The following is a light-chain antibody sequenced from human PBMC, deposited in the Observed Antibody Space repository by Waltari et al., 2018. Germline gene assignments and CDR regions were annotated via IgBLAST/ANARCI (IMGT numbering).Light chain of an antibody. Sequence: QSALTQPRSVSGSPGQSVTISCTGTSSDVGGYNYVSWYQQPPGKAPKLMIYDVSQRPPGVPDRFSGSKSGNTASLTISGLQAEDEADYYCCSYAGSYTYVFGTGTKVTVL. J-gene: IGLJ1*01. CDR1: SSDVGGYNY. CDR2: DVS. V-gene: IGLV2-11*01. CDR3: CSYAGSYTYV.